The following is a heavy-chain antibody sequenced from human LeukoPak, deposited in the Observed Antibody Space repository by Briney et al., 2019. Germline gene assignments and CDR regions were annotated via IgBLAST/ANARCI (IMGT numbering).Heavy chain of an antibody. V-gene: IGHV3-48*04. D-gene: IGHD1-26*01. CDR3: ARKAQTGSHSGPFDI. CDR1: GFTFSSYH. CDR2: ISTDSLTI. Sequence: GGSLRLSCAASGFTFSSYHMNWVRQAPGKGLEWISSISTDSLTIKYADFVSGQFTISRDNAEHLLFLQMNSLRAEDTAVYYCARKAQTGSHSGPFDIWGQGTLVTVSS. J-gene: IGHJ3*02.